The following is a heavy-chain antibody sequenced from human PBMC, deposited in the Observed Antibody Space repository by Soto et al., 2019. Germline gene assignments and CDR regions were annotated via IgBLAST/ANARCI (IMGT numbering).Heavy chain of an antibody. CDR3: ARAKERYHIVVVPAASFDP. J-gene: IGHJ5*02. V-gene: IGHV1-3*01. Sequence: QVQLVQSGAEVKKPGASVKVSCKASGYTFTSYAMHWVRQAPGQRLEWMGWINAGNGNTKYSQKFRGRVTITRDTSASTAYMELSSLRSEDTAVYYCARAKERYHIVVVPAASFDPWGQGTLVTVSS. CDR1: GYTFTSYA. D-gene: IGHD2-2*01. CDR2: INAGNGNT.